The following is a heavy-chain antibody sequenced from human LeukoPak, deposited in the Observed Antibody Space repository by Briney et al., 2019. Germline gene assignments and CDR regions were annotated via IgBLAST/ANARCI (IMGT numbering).Heavy chain of an antibody. CDR3: ARERIAPPPDY. V-gene: IGHV3-33*01. J-gene: IGHJ4*02. D-gene: IGHD6-6*01. CDR1: GFTFSSYG. CDR2: IWYDGSNK. Sequence: GGSLRLSCAASGFTFSSYGMHWVRQAPGKGLEWVAVIWYDGSNKYYADSVKGRFTISRDNSKNTLYLQMNSLRAEDTAVYYCARERIAPPPDYWGQGTLVTVSS.